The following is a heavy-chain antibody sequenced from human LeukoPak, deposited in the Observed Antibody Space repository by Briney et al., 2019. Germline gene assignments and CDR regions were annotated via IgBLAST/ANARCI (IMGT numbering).Heavy chain of an antibody. D-gene: IGHD6-19*01. CDR3: ARLTGGWYRTGWFDP. CDR1: GGSISSYY. CDR2: INHSGST. Sequence: SETLSLTCTVSGGSISSYYWSWIRQPPGKGLEWIGEINHSGSTNYNPSLKSRVTISVDTSKNQFSLKLSSVTAADTAVYYCARLTGGWYRTGWFDPWGQGTLVTVSS. V-gene: IGHV4-34*01. J-gene: IGHJ5*02.